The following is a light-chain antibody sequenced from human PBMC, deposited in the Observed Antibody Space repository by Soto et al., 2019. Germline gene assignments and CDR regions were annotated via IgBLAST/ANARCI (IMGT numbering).Light chain of an antibody. V-gene: IGKV3-15*01. CDR2: GAS. CDR1: QSVSSN. Sequence: EIVMPQSPATLSVSPGERATLSCRASQSVSSNLAWYQQKPGQAPRLLIYGASTRATGIPARFSGSGSGTEFTLTISSLQSEDFAVYYCQQYNNWPLYTFGQGTKVDIK. J-gene: IGKJ2*01. CDR3: QQYNNWPLYT.